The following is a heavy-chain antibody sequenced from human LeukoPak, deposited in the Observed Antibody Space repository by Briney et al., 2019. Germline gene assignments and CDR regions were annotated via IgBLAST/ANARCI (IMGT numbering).Heavy chain of an antibody. J-gene: IGHJ1*01. V-gene: IGHV3-30*14. CDR3: ARDSSTHSSSWSEYFLH. Sequence: QAGGSLRLSCAASGFTFSSHAMHWVRQAPGKGLEWVAVISYDGSNKYYADSVKGRFTISRDNSKNTLYLQMNSLRAEDTAVYYCARDSSTHSSSWSEYFLHWGQGTLVTVSS. D-gene: IGHD6-13*01. CDR1: GFTFSSHA. CDR2: ISYDGSNK.